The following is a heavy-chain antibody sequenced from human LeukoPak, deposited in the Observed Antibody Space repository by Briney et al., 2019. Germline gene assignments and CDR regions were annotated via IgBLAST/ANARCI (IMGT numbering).Heavy chain of an antibody. Sequence: GRSLRLSCAVSGFNFNDYAMHWLRQAPGKGLEWVAVISYDGGFKYYADSLKGRFTISRDNSKNTLYLQMNSLRAEDTAVYYCARRLYYYDSSGYYYASHYFDYWGQGTLVTVSS. CDR2: ISYDGGFK. CDR3: ARRLYYYDSSGYYYASHYFDY. CDR1: GFNFNDYA. D-gene: IGHD3-22*01. V-gene: IGHV3-30-3*01. J-gene: IGHJ4*02.